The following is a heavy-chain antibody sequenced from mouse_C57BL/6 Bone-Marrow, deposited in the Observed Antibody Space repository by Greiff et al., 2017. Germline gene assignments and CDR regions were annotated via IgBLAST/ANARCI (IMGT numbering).Heavy chain of an antibody. CDR1: GYTFTNYW. CDR3: AREVDGYHY. CDR2: IYPGGGYT. Sequence: VQLQQSGAELVRPGTSVKMSCKASGYTFTNYWIGWAKQRPGHGLEWIGDIYPGGGYTNYNEKFKGKATLTADKSSSPAYMQFSSLTSEDAAIYSCAREVDGYHYWGQGTTLTVSS. J-gene: IGHJ2*01. D-gene: IGHD2-3*01. V-gene: IGHV1-63*01.